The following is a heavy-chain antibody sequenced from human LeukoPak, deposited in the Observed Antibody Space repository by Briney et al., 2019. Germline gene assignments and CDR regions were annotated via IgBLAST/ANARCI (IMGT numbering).Heavy chain of an antibody. D-gene: IGHD5-18*01. Sequence: ASVKVSCKASGYTFTSYYMHWVRQAPGQGLEWMGIINPSGGSTSYAQKFQGRVTMTRDMSTSTVYMELSSLRSEDTAVYYCAATVMLGWFDPWGQGTLVTVSS. CDR2: INPSGGST. J-gene: IGHJ5*02. V-gene: IGHV1-46*01. CDR1: GYTFTSYY. CDR3: AATVMLGWFDP.